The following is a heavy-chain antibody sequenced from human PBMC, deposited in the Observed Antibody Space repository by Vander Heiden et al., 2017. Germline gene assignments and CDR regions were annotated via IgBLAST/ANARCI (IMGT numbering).Heavy chain of an antibody. Sequence: QLQLQASGPGLVKPSETLSLTCTVSGGSISSSSYYWGWIRQPPGKGLEWIGSIYYSGSTYYNPSLKSRVTISVDTSKNQFSLKLSSVTAADTAVYYCARLPLYSSGWGPTENDAFDIWGQGTMVTVSS. CDR2: IYYSGST. CDR1: GGSISSSSYY. D-gene: IGHD6-19*01. V-gene: IGHV4-39*01. J-gene: IGHJ3*02. CDR3: ARLPLYSSGWGPTENDAFDI.